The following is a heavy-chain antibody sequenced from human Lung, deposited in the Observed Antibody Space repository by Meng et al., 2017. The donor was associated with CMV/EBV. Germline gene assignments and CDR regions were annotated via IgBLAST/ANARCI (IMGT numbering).Heavy chain of an antibody. D-gene: IGHD1-26*01. CDR2: MRHDGSNH. J-gene: IGHJ3*02. V-gene: IGHV3-30*02. Sequence: GGSXRLXCAASGFTFSRYDMHWVRQAPGKGLEWVAFMRHDGSNHYYADSVKGRFTISRDNSKNTLYLKMNSLRAEDTAVYYCAKFLSWEPDDAFDIWGQGTMVTFSS. CDR1: GFTFSRYD. CDR3: AKFLSWEPDDAFDI.